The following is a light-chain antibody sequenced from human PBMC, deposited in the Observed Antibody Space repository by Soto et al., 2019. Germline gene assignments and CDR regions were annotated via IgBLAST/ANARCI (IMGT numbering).Light chain of an antibody. Sequence: EVVLTQSPVTLSLSPGERATLSCRASQSFRGLLAWYQQKPGQAPRLLIYDAYNRANGIPPRFSGSGSGTDFTLTMSSLEPEDSAVYYCQQRHMWPITFGQGTRLEIK. J-gene: IGKJ5*01. CDR2: DAY. CDR3: QQRHMWPIT. CDR1: QSFRGL. V-gene: IGKV3-11*01.